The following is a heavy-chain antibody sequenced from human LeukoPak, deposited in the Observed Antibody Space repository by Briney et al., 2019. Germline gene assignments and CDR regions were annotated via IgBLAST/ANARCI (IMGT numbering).Heavy chain of an antibody. Sequence: TSETLSLTCTVSGGSISSYYWSWIRQPPGKGPEWIGHIYYSGGTNYTPSLKSRVSISVDTTKNQVSLKLSSVTAADTAVYYCAGHTSSGYYVFEYWGQGTLVTVSS. J-gene: IGHJ4*02. CDR1: GGSISSYY. D-gene: IGHD3-22*01. V-gene: IGHV4-59*08. CDR3: AGHTSSGYYVFEY. CDR2: IYYSGGT.